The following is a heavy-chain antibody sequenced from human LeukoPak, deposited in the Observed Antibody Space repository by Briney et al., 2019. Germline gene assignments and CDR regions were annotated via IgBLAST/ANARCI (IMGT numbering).Heavy chain of an antibody. CDR2: IYYSGST. CDR1: AGSISSSSYY. Sequence: SETLSLTCTVSAGSISSSSYYWGWIRQPPGKGLEWIGSIYYSGSTYYNPSLKSRVTISVDTSKNQFSLKLSSVTAADTAVYYCARTVYSSGWGPAFDYWGQGTLVTVAS. D-gene: IGHD6-19*01. CDR3: ARTVYSSGWGPAFDY. V-gene: IGHV4-39*01. J-gene: IGHJ4*02.